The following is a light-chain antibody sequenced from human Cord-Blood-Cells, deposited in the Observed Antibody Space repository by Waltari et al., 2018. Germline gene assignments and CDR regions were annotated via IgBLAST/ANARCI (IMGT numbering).Light chain of an antibody. CDR2: DVS. V-gene: IGLV2-14*01. J-gene: IGLJ2*01. Sequence: QSALTQPPSVSGSPGQSVPISCTGTSSDVGGYNYVSWYQQHQGKAPKLMIYDVSNRPSGVSNRFSGAKSGNTASLTISALQAEDEADYYCSSYTSSSSLVFGGGTKLTVL. CDR1: SSDVGGYNY. CDR3: SSYTSSSSLV.